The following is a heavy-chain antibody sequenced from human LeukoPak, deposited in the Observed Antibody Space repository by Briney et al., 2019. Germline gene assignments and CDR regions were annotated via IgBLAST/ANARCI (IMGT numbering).Heavy chain of an antibody. CDR3: ARERWSLYSNDYYYYGLDV. D-gene: IGHD3-3*01. J-gene: IGHJ6*02. CDR1: GFTFSSYA. V-gene: IGHV3-7*01. CDR2: IKQDGSEK. Sequence: GGSLRLSCAASGFTFSSYAVSWVRQAPGKGLEWVAHIKQDGSEKNYVDSVKGRFTISRDNAKNSLYLQMNSLRAEDTAVYYCARERWSLYSNDYYYYGLDVWGQGTTVTVSS.